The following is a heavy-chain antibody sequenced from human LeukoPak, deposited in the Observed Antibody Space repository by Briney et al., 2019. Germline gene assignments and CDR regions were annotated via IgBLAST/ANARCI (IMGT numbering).Heavy chain of an antibody. D-gene: IGHD6-13*01. CDR2: ISSSSSIT. CDR1: GFTFSSYS. J-gene: IGHJ4*02. V-gene: IGHV3-48*01. CDR3: AKDAYSSSWYYDY. Sequence: GGSLRLSCAASGFTFSSYSMNWVRQAPGKGLEWVSYISSSSSITYYADSVKGRFTISRDNAENSLHLQMNTLRAEDTAVYYCAKDAYSSSWYYDYWGQGTLVTVSS.